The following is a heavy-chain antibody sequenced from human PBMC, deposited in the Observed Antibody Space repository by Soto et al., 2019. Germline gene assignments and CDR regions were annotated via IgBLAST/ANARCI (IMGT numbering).Heavy chain of an antibody. CDR3: ARGGTPIAY. D-gene: IGHD2-15*01. CDR2: MNPNSGNT. Sequence: ASVKVSCKASGNTFTCYYMHWVRQATGQGLEWMGWMNPNSGNTGYAQKFQGRVTMTRNTSISTAYMELRSLRSDDTAVYYCARGGTPIAYWGQGTLVTVSS. V-gene: IGHV1-8*01. J-gene: IGHJ4*02. CDR1: GNTFTCYY.